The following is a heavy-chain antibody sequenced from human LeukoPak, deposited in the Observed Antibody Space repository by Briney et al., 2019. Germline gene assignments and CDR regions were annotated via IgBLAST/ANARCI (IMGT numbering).Heavy chain of an antibody. D-gene: IGHD2-2*01. CDR3: LWHYSR. J-gene: IGHJ4*02. Sequence: PGRSLRLSCTGSGFTFGDNAMSWVRQAPGKGLEWVGFIRNRAYGGTTEYAATVKGRFTMSRDDSKSIANLQMNSLKTEDTAVYYCLWHYSRWGQGTLVTVSS. V-gene: IGHV3-49*04. CDR1: GFTFGDNA. CDR2: IRNRAYGGTT.